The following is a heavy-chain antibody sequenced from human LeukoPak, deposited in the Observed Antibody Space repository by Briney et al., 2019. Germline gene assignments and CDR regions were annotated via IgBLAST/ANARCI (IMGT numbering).Heavy chain of an antibody. Sequence: PSETLSLTCAVYGGSFSGYYWTWIRQAPGKGLEWIGEIDHSGSTNYNPSLKSRVTISVDTSKNQFSLKLSSVTAADTAVYYCASKVAGIWYFDYWGQGTLVTVSS. V-gene: IGHV4-34*01. CDR2: IDHSGST. CDR3: ASKVAGIWYFDY. CDR1: GGSFSGYY. D-gene: IGHD6-19*01. J-gene: IGHJ4*02.